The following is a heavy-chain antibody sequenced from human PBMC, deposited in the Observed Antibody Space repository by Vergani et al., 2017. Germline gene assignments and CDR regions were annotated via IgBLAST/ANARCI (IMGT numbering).Heavy chain of an antibody. J-gene: IGHJ4*02. CDR3: ARGDYGILTGYRY. V-gene: IGHV1-46*03. CDR1: GYTFSNNY. D-gene: IGHD3-9*01. Sequence: QVQVVQFGAEVKKSGASVKASCKTSGYTFSNNYMHWVRQAPGQGLEWMGIINPSGGHTNYAQKFQGRVTMTRESSTSTVYMVLSSVRAEYTAIYYCARGDYGILTGYRYWGQGTLVTVSA. CDR2: INPSGGHT.